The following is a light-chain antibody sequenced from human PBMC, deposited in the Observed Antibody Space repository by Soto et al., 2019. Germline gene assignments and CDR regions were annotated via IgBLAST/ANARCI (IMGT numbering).Light chain of an antibody. J-gene: IGKJ2*01. Sequence: EIVLTQTPGTLSLSPGDRATLSCRASQSVTSSHLAWYQQKPGQAPRLLIYGASTRSTGIPDIFSGSGSDTDFSLTIRRLDPEDFAMYYCLLYFSPDRYTFGPGTKVQIK. CDR1: QSVTSSH. CDR3: LLYFSPDRYT. CDR2: GAS. V-gene: IGKV3-20*01.